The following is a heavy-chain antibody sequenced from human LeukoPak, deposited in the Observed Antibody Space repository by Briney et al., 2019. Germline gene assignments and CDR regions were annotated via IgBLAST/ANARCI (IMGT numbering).Heavy chain of an antibody. V-gene: IGHV1-2*02. J-gene: IGHJ5*02. Sequence: ASVKASCKASGYTFTACYIHWVRQAPGQGLEWMGWINPNSGATKYAQNFQGRVTMTRDTSITTAYMELSRLRSDDTAVYYCARDPGSSHPWNWFYPWGQGTLVTVSS. CDR3: ARDPGSSHPWNWFYP. CDR1: GYTFTACY. D-gene: IGHD6-13*01. CDR2: INPNSGAT.